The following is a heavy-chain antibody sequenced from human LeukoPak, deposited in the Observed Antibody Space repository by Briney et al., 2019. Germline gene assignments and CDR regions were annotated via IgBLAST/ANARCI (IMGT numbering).Heavy chain of an antibody. V-gene: IGHV1-69*13. J-gene: IGHJ6*02. D-gene: IGHD3-10*01. CDR1: GGTFSSYA. CDR2: NIPIFGTA. CDR3: AILWFHYYYGMDV. Sequence: GASVKVSCKASGGTFSSYAISWVRQAPGQGLEWMGGNIPIFGTANYAQKFQGRVTITADESTSTAYMELSSLRSEDTAVYYCAILWFHYYYGMDVWGQGTTVTVSS.